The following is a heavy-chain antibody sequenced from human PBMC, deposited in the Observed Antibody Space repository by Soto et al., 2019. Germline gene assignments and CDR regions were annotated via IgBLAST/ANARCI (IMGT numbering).Heavy chain of an antibody. D-gene: IGHD2-21*02. CDR1: GGSISSSSYY. V-gene: IGHV4-39*01. CDR3: SRYCGGDCYSHHDY. CDR2: IDYTGST. Sequence: QLQLQESGPGLVKPSETLSLTCTVSGGSISSSSYYWGWIRQPPWKGLEWIGSIDYTGSTYYNRSLTSRVTMSVDTSKNQFSLTLSSVTAADTAVYYCSRYCGGDCYSHHDYWGQGTLVTVSS. J-gene: IGHJ4*02.